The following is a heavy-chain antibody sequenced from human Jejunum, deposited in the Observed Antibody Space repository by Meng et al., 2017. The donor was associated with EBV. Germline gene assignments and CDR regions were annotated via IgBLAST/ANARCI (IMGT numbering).Heavy chain of an antibody. Sequence: VGSGGGLVRPGGSLRLSCAASGLTFSGSAMSWVRQAPGKGLGWVSSIGGSGGATYYADSVKGRFTISRDNSKSTLYLQMNSLRAEDTAVYYCAKLTRAWGQGTLVTVSS. V-gene: IGHV3-23*04. CDR1: GLTFSGSA. CDR3: AKLTRA. D-gene: IGHD1/OR15-1a*01. J-gene: IGHJ5*02. CDR2: IGGSGGAT.